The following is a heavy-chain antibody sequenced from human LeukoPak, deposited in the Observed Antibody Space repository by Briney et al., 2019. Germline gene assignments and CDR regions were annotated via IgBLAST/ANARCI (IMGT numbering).Heavy chain of an antibody. D-gene: IGHD7-27*01. CDR2: IRYDGSNK. CDR1: GFTFSSYG. Sequence: GGSLRLSCAASGFTFSSYGMHWARQAPGKGLEWVAFIRYDGSNKYYADSVKGRFTISRDNSKNTMYLEMNSLRAEDTAVYYCAKVPNWGDTFDIWGQGTMVTVSS. V-gene: IGHV3-30*02. J-gene: IGHJ3*02. CDR3: AKVPNWGDTFDI.